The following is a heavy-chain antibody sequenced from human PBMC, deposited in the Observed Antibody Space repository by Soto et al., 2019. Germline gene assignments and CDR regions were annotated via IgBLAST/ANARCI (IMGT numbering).Heavy chain of an antibody. D-gene: IGHD3-3*01. J-gene: IGHJ4*02. CDR3: ARDGLKGYDFWSGYSLFDY. CDR1: GGSISSSSYY. CDR2: MYYSGST. V-gene: IGHV4-39*07. Sequence: PSETLSLTCTVSGGSISSSSYYWGWVRQPPGKGLEWIGSMYYSGSTYYNPSLKSRVTISVDTSKNQFSLKLSSVTAADTAVYYCARDGLKGYDFWSGYSLFDYWGQGTLVTVSS.